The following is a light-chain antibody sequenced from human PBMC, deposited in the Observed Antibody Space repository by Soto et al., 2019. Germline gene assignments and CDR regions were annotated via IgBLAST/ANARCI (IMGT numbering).Light chain of an antibody. CDR3: QSYDSSLSGLYV. J-gene: IGLJ1*01. CDR2: GNS. CDR1: SSNIGAGYD. V-gene: IGLV1-40*01. Sequence: QSVLTQPPSVSGAPGQRVTISCTGSSSNIGAGYDVHWYQRLPGTAPKLLIYGNSNRPSGVPDRFSGSKSGTSASLALTGLQAEDEADYYGQSYDSSLSGLYVFGTGTKLTVL.